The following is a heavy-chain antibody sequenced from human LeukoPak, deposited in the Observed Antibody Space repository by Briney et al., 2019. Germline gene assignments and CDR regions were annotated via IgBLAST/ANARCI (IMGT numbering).Heavy chain of an antibody. D-gene: IGHD3-16*01. CDR3: ARGGHYYYMDV. CDR2: IYYSGST. J-gene: IGHJ6*03. V-gene: IGHV4-59*01. CDR1: GGSISSYY. Sequence: PSXTLSLTCTVSGGSISSYYWSWIRQPPGKGLEWIGYIYYSGSTNYNPSLKSRVTISVETCKNQFSLKLSSVTAADTAVYYCARGGHYYYMDVWGKGTTVTVSS.